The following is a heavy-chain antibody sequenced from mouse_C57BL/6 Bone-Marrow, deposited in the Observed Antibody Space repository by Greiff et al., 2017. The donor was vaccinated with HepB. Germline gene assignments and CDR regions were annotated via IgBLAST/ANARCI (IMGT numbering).Heavy chain of an antibody. J-gene: IGHJ2*01. Sequence: QVQLQQSGPGLVQPSQSLSITCTVSGFSLTSYGVHWVRQSPGKGLEWLGVIWRGGSTDYNAAFMSRLSITKDNSKSQVFFKMNSLQADDTAIYYCAKNGYYGSKGGDFDYWGQGTTLTVPS. V-gene: IGHV2-5*01. CDR3: AKNGYYGSKGGDFDY. CDR1: GFSLTSYG. D-gene: IGHD1-1*01. CDR2: IWRGGST.